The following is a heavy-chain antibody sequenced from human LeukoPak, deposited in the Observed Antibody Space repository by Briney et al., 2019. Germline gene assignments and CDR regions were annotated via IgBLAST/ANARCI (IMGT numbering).Heavy chain of an antibody. V-gene: IGHV4-34*01. CDR1: GGSISSYY. CDR3: ASDPIAVAPPGY. CDR2: INHSGST. Sequence: SETLSLTCTVSGGSISSYYWSWIRQPPGKGLEWIGEINHSGSTNYNPSPKSRVTISVDTSKNQFSLKLSSVTAADTAVYYCASDPIAVAPPGYWGQGTLVTVSS. D-gene: IGHD6-19*01. J-gene: IGHJ4*02.